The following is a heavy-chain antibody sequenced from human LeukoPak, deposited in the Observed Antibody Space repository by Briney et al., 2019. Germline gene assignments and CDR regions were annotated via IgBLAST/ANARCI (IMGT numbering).Heavy chain of an antibody. D-gene: IGHD3-22*01. V-gene: IGHV4-39*07. CDR1: GGSISSSSYY. CDR2: IYYVGNT. CDR3: ARDHAVRAYYLFDY. Sequence: SETLSLTCTVAGGSISSSSYYWAWICQPPGKGLEFIGSIYYVGNTYYNPSLKSRVTISVDTSKNQFSLKLSSVTAADTALYYCARDHAVRAYYLFDYWGQGTLVTVSS. J-gene: IGHJ4*02.